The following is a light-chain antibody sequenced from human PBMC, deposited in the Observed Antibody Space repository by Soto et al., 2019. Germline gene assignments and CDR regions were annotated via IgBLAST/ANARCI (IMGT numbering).Light chain of an antibody. V-gene: IGLV2-8*02. J-gene: IGLJ2*01. CDR2: EVS. Sequence: QSALTQPPSASRSPGQSVTISCTGTSSDVGGYNFVSWYQQHPGKAPKLLIYEVSERPSGVPDRFSGSKSGNTASLTVSGLQAEDEADYHCSSFAGYNNYVVFGGGTKLTVL. CDR1: SSDVGGYNF. CDR3: SSFAGYNNYVV.